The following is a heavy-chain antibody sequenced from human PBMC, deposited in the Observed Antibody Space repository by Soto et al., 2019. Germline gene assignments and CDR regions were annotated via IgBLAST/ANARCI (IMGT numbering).Heavy chain of an antibody. CDR3: ARALYYYDSSCWIEYYFDY. CDR1: GFTFSSYW. Sequence: EVQLVESGGGLVQPGGSLRLSCAASGFTFSSYWMSWVRQAPGTGLEWVANIKQDGSEKYYVDSVKGRFTISRDNAKNSLYLQMNSLRAEDTAVYYWARALYYYDSSCWIEYYFDYWGQGTLVTVSS. V-gene: IGHV3-7*05. CDR2: IKQDGSEK. J-gene: IGHJ4*02. D-gene: IGHD3-22*01.